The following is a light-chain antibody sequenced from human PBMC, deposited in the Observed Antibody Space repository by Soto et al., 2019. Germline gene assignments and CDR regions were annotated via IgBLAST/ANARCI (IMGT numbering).Light chain of an antibody. CDR1: QSISSW. V-gene: IGKV1-5*01. Sequence: DIQMTQSPSTLSASVGDRVTITCRASQSISSWLAWYQQKPGKAPKLLIYDASNLESGVPSRFSGGGSGTEFTLTITSLQPDDFATYYCQQYNSYSTFGPATFGQGTKVDI. CDR2: DAS. CDR3: QQYNSYSTFGPAT. J-gene: IGKJ1*01.